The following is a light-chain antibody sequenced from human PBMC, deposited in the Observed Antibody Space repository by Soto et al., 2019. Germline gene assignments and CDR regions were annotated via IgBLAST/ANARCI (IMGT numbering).Light chain of an antibody. CDR3: CSSAGSNYV. CDR2: EVS. V-gene: IGLV2-8*01. J-gene: IGLJ1*01. CDR1: SSDVGGYNY. Sequence: QSALTQPPSASGSPGQSVTISCTGTSSDVGGYNYVSWYQQHPGKAPKLMIYEVSQRPSGVPDRFSGSKSGNTASLTVSGLQAEDEADYYCCSSAGSNYVFGTGTKVTVL.